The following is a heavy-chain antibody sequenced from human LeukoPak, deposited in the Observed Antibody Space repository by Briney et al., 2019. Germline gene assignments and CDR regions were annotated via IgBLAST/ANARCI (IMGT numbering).Heavy chain of an antibody. Sequence: ASVKVSCKASGGTFSSYAISWVRQAPGQGLEWMGRIIPNFGTANYAQKFQGRVTITTDESTSTAYMELSSLRSEDTAVYYCARIFMDCSSTSCPLDYWGQGTLVTVSS. CDR2: IIPNFGTA. J-gene: IGHJ4*02. D-gene: IGHD2-2*01. CDR1: GGTFSSYA. V-gene: IGHV1-69*05. CDR3: ARIFMDCSSTSCPLDY.